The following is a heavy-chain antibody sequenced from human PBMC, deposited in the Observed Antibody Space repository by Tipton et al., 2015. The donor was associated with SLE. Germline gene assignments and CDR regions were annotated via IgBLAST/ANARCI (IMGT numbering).Heavy chain of an antibody. CDR3: ARVQAYEGFDP. D-gene: IGHD3-16*01. CDR1: DGSLSNYY. J-gene: IGHJ5*02. V-gene: IGHV4-34*01. Sequence: TLSLTCAVHDGSLSNYYWSWFRRPPGRGLEWIGEITRRGKTNYNPSLKSRVTISVDTSKNQFSLNLSSVTAADTAVYYCARVQAYEGFDPWGQGTLVTVSS. CDR2: ITRRGKT.